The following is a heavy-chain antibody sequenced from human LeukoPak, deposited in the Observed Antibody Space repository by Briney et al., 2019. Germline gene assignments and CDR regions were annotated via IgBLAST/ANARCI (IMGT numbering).Heavy chain of an antibody. Sequence: GASVKVSCKASRYAFPRYAMHWVRQAPGQRPEWMGWINAGNDNTKYSQKFQGRVTITRDTSANTAYMELSSLRSEDTAVYYCARDFEVHLGSSGDYWGQGTLVTVSS. CDR2: INAGNDNT. CDR1: RYAFPRYA. J-gene: IGHJ4*02. CDR3: ARDFEVHLGSSGDY. V-gene: IGHV1-3*01. D-gene: IGHD6-6*01.